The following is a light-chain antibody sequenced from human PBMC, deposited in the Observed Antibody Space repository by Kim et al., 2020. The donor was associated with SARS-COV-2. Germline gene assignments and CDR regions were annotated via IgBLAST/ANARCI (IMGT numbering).Light chain of an antibody. V-gene: IGKV3-11*01. J-gene: IGKJ4*01. CDR2: DAS. CDR3: QQRSNWPPLT. CDR1: QSVSSY. Sequence: SPRERATLPRRASQSVSSYLAWYQQKPGQAPRLLNYDASNRATGIPARFRGSGSGTDFTLTISSLEPEDFAVYYCQQRSNWPPLTFGGGTKVDIK.